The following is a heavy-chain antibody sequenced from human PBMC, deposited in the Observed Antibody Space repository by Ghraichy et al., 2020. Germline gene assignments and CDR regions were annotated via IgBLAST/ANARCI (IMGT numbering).Heavy chain of an antibody. D-gene: IGHD3-10*01. CDR2: IYYSGST. CDR1: GGSISSYY. CDR3: ARGSSQVQLLWFGVFDL. Sequence: SETLSLTCTVSGGSISSYYWSWIRQPPGKGLEWIGYIYYSGSTNYNPSLKSRVTISVDTSKNQFSLKLSSVTAADTAVYYCARGSSQVQLLWFGVFDLWGRGTLVTVSS. V-gene: IGHV4-59*01. J-gene: IGHJ2*01.